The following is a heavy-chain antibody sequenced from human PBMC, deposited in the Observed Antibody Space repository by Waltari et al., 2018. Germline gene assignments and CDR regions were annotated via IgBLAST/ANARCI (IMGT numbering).Heavy chain of an antibody. CDR1: GYSISSCYY. J-gene: IGHJ4*02. Sequence: QVQLQESGPGLVKPSETLSLTCAVSGYSISSCYYWGWLRQPPGKGLEWIGSIYHSGSTYYNPSLKSRVTISVDTSKNQFSLKLSSVTAADTAVYYCARLFVGGRDCCDYWGQGTLVTVSS. D-gene: IGHD2-21*01. CDR2: IYHSGST. CDR3: ARLFVGGRDCCDY. V-gene: IGHV4-38-2*01.